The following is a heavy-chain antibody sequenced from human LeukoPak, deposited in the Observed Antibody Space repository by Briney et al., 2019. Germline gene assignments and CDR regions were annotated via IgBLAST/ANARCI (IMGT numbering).Heavy chain of an antibody. CDR3: SRHEALPGDY. J-gene: IGHJ4*02. V-gene: IGHV3-73*01. D-gene: IGHD2-21*02. CDR2: IRTKANNYAT. Sequence: GGSLRLSCAASGFTFSGSTVHWVRQASGKGLDWVGHIRTKANNYATAYAASVKGRLTISRDDSKNTAYLQMNSLKIEDTAVYYCSRHEALPGDYWGQGTLVTVSS. CDR1: GFTFSGST.